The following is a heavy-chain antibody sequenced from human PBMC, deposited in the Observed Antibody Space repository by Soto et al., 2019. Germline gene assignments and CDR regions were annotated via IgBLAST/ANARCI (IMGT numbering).Heavy chain of an antibody. CDR1: GFTFSSYA. CDR3: ARGGYMVRGVIINY. V-gene: IGHV3-30-3*01. D-gene: IGHD3-10*01. Sequence: QVQLVESGGGVVQPGRSLRLSCAASGFTFSSYAMHWVRQAPGKGLEWVAVISYDGSNKYYADSVKGRFTISRDNSKNTLYLQMNSLRAEDTAVYYCARGGYMVRGVIINYWGQGTLVTVSS. J-gene: IGHJ4*02. CDR2: ISYDGSNK.